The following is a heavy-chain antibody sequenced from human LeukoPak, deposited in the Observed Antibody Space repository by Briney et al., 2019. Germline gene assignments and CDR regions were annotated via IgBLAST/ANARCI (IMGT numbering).Heavy chain of an antibody. CDR2: ISHDGMNA. CDR1: GLHFSGTA. CDR3: AKDGAQYSSGPECDP. J-gene: IGHJ5*02. Sequence: GGSLRLSCAASGLHFSGTAMSWVRQAPGKGLDWVSAISHDGMNAYYADSVKGRFTISRDNSKKTASLEMSSLTAADTGVYYCAKDGAQYSSGPECDPRGQGALVTVSP. D-gene: IGHD6-19*01. V-gene: IGHV3-23*01.